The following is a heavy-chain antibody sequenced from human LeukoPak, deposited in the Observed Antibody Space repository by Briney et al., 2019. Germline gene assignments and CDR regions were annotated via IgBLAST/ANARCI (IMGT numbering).Heavy chain of an antibody. CDR1: GYTLTGYY. CDR3: ARVWYSYGYFDY. Sequence: ASVNVSCKASGYTLTGYYMHWVRQAPGQGLDWMGRINPNSGGTNYAQKFQGRVTMTRDTSISTAYMELSRLRSDDTAVYYCARVWYSYGYFDYWGQGTLVTVSS. CDR2: INPNSGGT. D-gene: IGHD5-18*01. J-gene: IGHJ4*02. V-gene: IGHV1-2*06.